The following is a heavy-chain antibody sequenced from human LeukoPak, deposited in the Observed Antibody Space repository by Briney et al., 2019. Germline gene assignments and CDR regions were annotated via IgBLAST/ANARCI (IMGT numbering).Heavy chain of an antibody. CDR1: GYTFTGYY. V-gene: IGHV1-2*04. D-gene: IGHD2-2*01. Sequence: ASVKVSCKASGYTFTGYYMHWVRQAPGQGLEWMGWINPNSGGTNYAQKFQGWVTMTRDTSISTAYMELSRLRSDDTAVYYRARSHIVVVPAARDYYYGMDVWGQGTTVTVSS. CDR2: INPNSGGT. CDR3: ARSHIVVVPAARDYYYGMDV. J-gene: IGHJ6*02.